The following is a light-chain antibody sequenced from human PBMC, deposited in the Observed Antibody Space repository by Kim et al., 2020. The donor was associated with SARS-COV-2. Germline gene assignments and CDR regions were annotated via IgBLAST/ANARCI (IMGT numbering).Light chain of an antibody. CDR1: SLRDYY. CDR2: DKG. V-gene: IGLV3-19*01. CDR3: NSRDSGDNVVV. Sequence: SSELTQDPAVSVALGQTIRISCQGDSLRDYYASWYQQKPGQAPVLVIYDKGKRPSGIPDRFSGSRSGNTTSLTITGAQAEDEADYYCNSRDSGDNVVVFG. J-gene: IGLJ2*01.